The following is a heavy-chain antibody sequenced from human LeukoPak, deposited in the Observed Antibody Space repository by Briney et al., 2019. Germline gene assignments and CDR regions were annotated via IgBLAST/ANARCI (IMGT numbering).Heavy chain of an antibody. J-gene: IGHJ5*02. D-gene: IGHD3-22*01. CDR1: GGSISSGGYY. CDR3: ARDYSRNWFDP. Sequence: SETLSLTRTVSGGSISSGGYYWSWIRQPPGKGLEWIGYIYHSGSTYYSPSLKSRVTISADRSKNQFSLKLSSVTAADTAVYYCARDYSRNWFDPWGQGTLVTVSS. CDR2: IYHSGST. V-gene: IGHV4-30-2*01.